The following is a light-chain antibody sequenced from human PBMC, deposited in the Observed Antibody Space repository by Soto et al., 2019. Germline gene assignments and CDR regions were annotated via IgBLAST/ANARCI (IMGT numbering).Light chain of an antibody. CDR1: SSDVGSYNL. Sequence: QSALTQPASVSGSPGQSITISCTGTSSDVGSYNLVSWYQQHPGKAPKLMIYGGNERPSGVSDRFSGSKSGNTASLTISGLQAEDEADYYCCSYEGAWVFGGGTKVTVL. J-gene: IGLJ3*02. CDR2: GGN. CDR3: CSYEGAWV. V-gene: IGLV2-23*01.